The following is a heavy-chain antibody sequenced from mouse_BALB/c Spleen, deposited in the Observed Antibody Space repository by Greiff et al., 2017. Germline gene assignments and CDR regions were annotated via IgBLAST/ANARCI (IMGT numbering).Heavy chain of an antibody. Sequence: QVQLQQSGPGLVAPSQSLSITCTVSGFSLTSYGVHWVRQPPGKGLEWLGVIWAGGSTNYNSALMSRLSISKDNSKSQVFLKMNSLQTDDTAMYYCARDQGVYYGNFTLFAYWGQGTLVTVSA. CDR2: IWAGGST. CDR3: ARDQGVYYGNFTLFAY. CDR1: GFSLTSYG. D-gene: IGHD2-1*01. V-gene: IGHV2-9*02. J-gene: IGHJ3*01.